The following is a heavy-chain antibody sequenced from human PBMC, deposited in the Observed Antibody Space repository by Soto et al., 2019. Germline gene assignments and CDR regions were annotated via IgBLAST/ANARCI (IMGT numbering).Heavy chain of an antibody. CDR1: GGSFSSSSYY. CDR3: ASPYHYERRGAVWDT. D-gene: IGHD3-22*01. CDR2: IYYTGNT. V-gene: IGHV4-39*01. Sequence: QLQLQESGPGLVKPSETLSLTCTVSGGSFSSSSYYWGWIRQRPGKGLEWIASIYYTGNTHYNPSLKSRITISVDTSKNQFSLKLSSAAAADTVVYYCASPYHYERRGAVWDTWGQGTLVTVSS. J-gene: IGHJ5*02.